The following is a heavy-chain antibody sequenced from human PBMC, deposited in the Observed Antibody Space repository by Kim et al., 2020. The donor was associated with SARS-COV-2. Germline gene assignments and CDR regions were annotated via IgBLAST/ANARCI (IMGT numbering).Heavy chain of an antibody. CDR2: ISSSSSYI. CDR3: ARDVEYYDILTGYYKPYYFDY. J-gene: IGHJ4*02. CDR1: GFTFSSYS. Sequence: GVSLRLSCAASGFTFSSYSMNWVRQAPGKGLEWVSSISSSSSYIYYADSVKGRFTISRDNAKNSLYLQMNSLRAEDTAVYYCARDVEYYDILTGYYKPYYFDYWGQGTLVTASS. D-gene: IGHD3-9*01. V-gene: IGHV3-21*01.